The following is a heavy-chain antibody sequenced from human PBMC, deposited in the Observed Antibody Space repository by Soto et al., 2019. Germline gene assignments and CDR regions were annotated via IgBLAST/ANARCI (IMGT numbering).Heavy chain of an antibody. D-gene: IGHD3-10*01. CDR2: ICPLSSYI. J-gene: IGHJ4*02. Sequence: EVQLVESGGGLVKPGGSLRLSCAASGFTFSTYSMNWVRQAPGKGLEWVSSICPLSSYIYYAGSLRGRFTISRDNARNSLYLQMTGLRAEDTAVYFCSIVSGRLERHSDLDYWGQGTLVTVSS. V-gene: IGHV3-21*01. CDR3: SIVSGRLERHSDLDY. CDR1: GFTFSTYS.